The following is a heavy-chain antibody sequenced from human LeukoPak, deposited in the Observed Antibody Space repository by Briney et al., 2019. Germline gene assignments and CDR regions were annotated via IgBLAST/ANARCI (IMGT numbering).Heavy chain of an antibody. V-gene: IGHV3-33*01. CDR3: ARDADYSVTYYDKDYAIDV. J-gene: IGHJ6*02. Sequence: PGGSLRLSCAASGFDFSNSAINWVRQAPGKGLQWVAVIWYDGSKKFYADSVKGRLTVSRDNSKKTVFLQMKSLRGEDTATYYCARDADYSVTYYDKDYAIDVWGQGTTVIVSS. CDR1: GFDFSNSA. D-gene: IGHD1-26*01. CDR2: IWYDGSKK.